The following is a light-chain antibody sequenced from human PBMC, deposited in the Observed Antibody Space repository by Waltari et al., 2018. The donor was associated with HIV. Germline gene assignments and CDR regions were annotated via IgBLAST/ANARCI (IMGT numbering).Light chain of an antibody. J-gene: IGLJ2*01. CDR2: EVN. CDR3: CSHADSTTLI. V-gene: IGLV2-23*02. CDR1: SSDVGGYNL. Sequence: QSALTQPASVSGSPGPSITISCTGTSSDVGGYNLVSWYQQHPGKAPKLMLYEVNKRPSGVSDRFSGSKSGNTASLTISGLQAEDEADYYCCSHADSTTLIFGGGTKLTVL.